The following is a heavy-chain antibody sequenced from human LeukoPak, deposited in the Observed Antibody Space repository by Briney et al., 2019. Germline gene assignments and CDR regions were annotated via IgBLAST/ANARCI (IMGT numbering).Heavy chain of an antibody. V-gene: IGHV1-8*01. J-gene: IGHJ4*02. Sequence: ASVEVSCKASGYTFTSYDINWVRQATGQGLEWMGWMNPNSGNTGYAQKFQGRVTMTRNTSISTAYMELSSLRSEDTAVYYCARGAANDYGDYEHVDYWGQGTLVTVSS. D-gene: IGHD4-17*01. CDR2: MNPNSGNT. CDR3: ARGAANDYGDYEHVDY. CDR1: GYTFTSYD.